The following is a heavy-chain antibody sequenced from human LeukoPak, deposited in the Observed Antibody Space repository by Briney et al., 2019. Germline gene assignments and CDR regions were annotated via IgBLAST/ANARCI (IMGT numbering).Heavy chain of an antibody. V-gene: IGHV3-43D*04. Sequence: PGGSLRLSCAASRFTFDDYAMHWVRQAPGKGLEWVSLISWDGGSTYYADSVKGRFTISRDNSKNSLYLQMNSLRAEDTALYYCAKAFGEFSQFDYWGQGTLVTVSS. D-gene: IGHD3-10*01. J-gene: IGHJ4*02. CDR1: RFTFDDYA. CDR3: AKAFGEFSQFDY. CDR2: ISWDGGST.